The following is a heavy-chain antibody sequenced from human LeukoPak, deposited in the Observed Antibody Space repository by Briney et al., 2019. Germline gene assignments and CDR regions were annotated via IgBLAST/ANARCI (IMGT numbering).Heavy chain of an antibody. J-gene: IGHJ4*02. Sequence: GGSLRLSCAASGFTFSSYGMHWVRQAPGKGLEWVAFIRYDGSNKYYADSVKGRFTISRDNSKNTLYLQMNSLRAEDTAVYYCARLSSGYYYGYSYFDYWGQGTLVTVSS. D-gene: IGHD3-22*01. V-gene: IGHV3-30*02. CDR2: IRYDGSNK. CDR3: ARLSSGYYYGYSYFDY. CDR1: GFTFSSYG.